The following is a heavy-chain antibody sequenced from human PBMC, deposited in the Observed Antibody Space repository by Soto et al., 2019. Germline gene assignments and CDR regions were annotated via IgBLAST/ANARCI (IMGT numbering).Heavy chain of an antibody. Sequence: QVQLVESGGGVIQPGRSLTLSCHASGFSFSDYGIHWVRQAPGKGLEWVAVIWYDGSNKYYADSVKGRFTISRDNSKDTLSLQMNSLSVDDTAVYYCAREKNDYDDYGDDSVGMDVWGHGTTVTVSS. CDR1: GFSFSDYG. CDR2: IWYDGSNK. CDR3: AREKNDYDDYGDDSVGMDV. D-gene: IGHD4-17*01. V-gene: IGHV3-33*01. J-gene: IGHJ6*02.